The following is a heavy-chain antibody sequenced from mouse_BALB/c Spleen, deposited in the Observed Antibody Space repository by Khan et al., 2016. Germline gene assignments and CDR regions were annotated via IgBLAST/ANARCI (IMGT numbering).Heavy chain of an antibody. D-gene: IGHD4-1*02. CDR3: ARSNWDRIDY. CDR2: ISSGSSTI. J-gene: IGHJ2*01. CDR1: GFTFSSFG. V-gene: IGHV5-17*02. Sequence: EVELVESGGGLVQPGGSRKLSCAASGFTFSSFGMHWVRQAPEKGLEWVAYISSGSSTIYYADTVKGRFTISRDNPKNTLFLQMTSLRSETTAMYYWARSNWDRIDYWSQGTTLTVSS.